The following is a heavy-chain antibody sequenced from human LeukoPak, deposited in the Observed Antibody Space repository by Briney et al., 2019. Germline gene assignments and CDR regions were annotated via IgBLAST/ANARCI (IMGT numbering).Heavy chain of an antibody. D-gene: IGHD3-22*01. CDR2: ITGSGDDT. V-gene: IGHV3-23*01. J-gene: IGHJ4*02. CDR3: AKQATEYYDSSNYFSDY. CDR1: GFTFSSYA. Sequence: PGGSLRLSCAASGFTFSSYAMSWVRHAPGKGLEGVSIITGSGDDTYYADSVKGRFTISRDNSKNKLFLQMNSLRAEDTAVYYCAKQATEYYDSSNYFSDYWGQGTLVTVSS.